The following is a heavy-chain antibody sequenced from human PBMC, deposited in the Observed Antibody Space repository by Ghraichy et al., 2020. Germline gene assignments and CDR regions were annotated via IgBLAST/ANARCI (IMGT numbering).Heavy chain of an antibody. V-gene: IGHV3-7*01. J-gene: IGHJ6*02. CDR3: ARWGRGSDSGYDYYYYGMDV. CDR2: INQDGSEK. D-gene: IGHD6-25*01. CDR1: GFTFSGYW. Sequence: GGSLRLSCVVSGFTFSGYWMSWVRQTPDEGLQWVANINQDGSEKSYVGSVKGRFTISRDNAANLLYLHMSGLGAEDTATYYCARWGRGSDSGYDYYYYGMDVWGRGTNVVVSS.